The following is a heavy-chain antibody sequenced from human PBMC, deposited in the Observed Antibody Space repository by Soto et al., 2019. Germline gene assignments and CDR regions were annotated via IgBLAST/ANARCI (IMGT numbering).Heavy chain of an antibody. J-gene: IGHJ6*03. CDR3: ARDGVNIVVVPAAMYYYYYMDV. V-gene: IGHV3-74*01. CDR1: GFTFSSYW. D-gene: IGHD2-2*01. Sequence: EVQLVESGGGLVQPGGSLRLSCAASGFTFSSYWMHWVRQAPGKGLVWVSRINSDGSSTSYADSVKGRFTISRDNAKNKLYLQMNSLRAEDTAVYYCARDGVNIVVVPAAMYYYYYMDVWGKGTTVTVSS. CDR2: INSDGSST.